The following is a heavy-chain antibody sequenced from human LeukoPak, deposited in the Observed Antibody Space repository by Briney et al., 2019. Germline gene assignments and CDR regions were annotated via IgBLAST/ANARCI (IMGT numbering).Heavy chain of an antibody. CDR3: AKDIMTTVTTSADD. D-gene: IGHD4-17*01. Sequence: PGGSLRLSCAASGFTLSSYAMSWVRQAPGKGLEWVSAISGSGGSTYYADSVKGRFTLSRDNSKNTLYLQMNSLRAEDTAVYYFAKDIMTTVTTSADDWGEGTPVTPSS. V-gene: IGHV3-23*01. J-gene: IGHJ4*02. CDR2: ISGSGGST. CDR1: GFTLSSYA.